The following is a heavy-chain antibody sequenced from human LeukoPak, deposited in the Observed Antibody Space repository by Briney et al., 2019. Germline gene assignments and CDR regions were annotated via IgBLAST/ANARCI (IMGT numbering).Heavy chain of an antibody. V-gene: IGHV3-23*01. CDR1: GFTFSSYG. D-gene: IGHD3-10*01. Sequence: GGTLRLSCAASGFTFSSYGMSWVRQAPGKGLEWVSAITGSGGRTYYADSVKGRFTISRDNSRDRLYLETNSLRAEDTAVYYCARDRMGAIMYFDVWGRGTLVTVSS. CDR3: ARDRMGAIMYFDV. J-gene: IGHJ2*01. CDR2: ITGSGGRT.